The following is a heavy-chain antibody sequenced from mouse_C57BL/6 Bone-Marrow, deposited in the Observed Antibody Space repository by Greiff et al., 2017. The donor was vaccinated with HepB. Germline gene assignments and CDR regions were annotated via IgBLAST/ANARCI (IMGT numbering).Heavy chain of an antibody. CDR3: ARSLLRPFAY. J-gene: IGHJ3*01. CDR1: GYTFTDYY. CDR2: INPNNGGT. V-gene: IGHV1-26*01. D-gene: IGHD1-1*01. Sequence: VQLQQSGPELVKPGASVKISCKASGYTFTDYYMNWVKQSHGKSLEWIGDINPNNGGTSYNQKFKGKATLTVDKSSSTAYMELRSLTSEDSAVYYCARSLLRPFAYWGQGTLVTVSA.